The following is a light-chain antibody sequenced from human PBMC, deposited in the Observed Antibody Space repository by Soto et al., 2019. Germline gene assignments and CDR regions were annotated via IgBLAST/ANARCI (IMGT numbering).Light chain of an antibody. CDR3: QQYNSWPRT. J-gene: IGKJ1*01. CDR1: QSVGSN. Sequence: EIVMTQSPATLSVSPGEGATLSCRASQSVGSNLAWYQQKAGQAPRLLVYDASTRATGIPARFSGSGSGTELTLTISGLQSEDFAFYHCQQYNSWPRTFGQGTEVEVK. V-gene: IGKV3-15*01. CDR2: DAS.